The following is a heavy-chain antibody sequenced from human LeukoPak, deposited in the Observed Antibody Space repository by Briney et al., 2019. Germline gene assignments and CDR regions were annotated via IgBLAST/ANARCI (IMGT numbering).Heavy chain of an antibody. D-gene: IGHD3-10*01. CDR3: ARGGITCLEWFDP. V-gene: IGHV3-48*04. Sequence: GGSLRLSCAASGFSFSSYRMNWVRQAPGKGLEWVSYIRSSGSTIYYADSVKGRFTISRDNAKNSLYLQMNSLRAEDTAVYYCARGGITCLEWFDPWGQGTLVTVSS. CDR2: IRSSGSTI. CDR1: GFSFSSYR. J-gene: IGHJ5*02.